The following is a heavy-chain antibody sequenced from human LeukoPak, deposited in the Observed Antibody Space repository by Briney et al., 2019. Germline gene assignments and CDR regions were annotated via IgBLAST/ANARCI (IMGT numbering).Heavy chain of an antibody. V-gene: IGHV3-7*04. J-gene: IGHJ4*02. CDR2: IDKDGSQK. Sequence: QPGGSLRLSCAASGFTFSSYEMNWVRQAPGKGLEWVAHIDKDGSQKNCVDSVKGRFSISRDNSKNSVYLQMNSLRGEDTGVYYCAKDTYGPDDYWGQGTLVTVSS. CDR3: AKDTYGPDDY. CDR1: GFTFSSYE. D-gene: IGHD1-14*01.